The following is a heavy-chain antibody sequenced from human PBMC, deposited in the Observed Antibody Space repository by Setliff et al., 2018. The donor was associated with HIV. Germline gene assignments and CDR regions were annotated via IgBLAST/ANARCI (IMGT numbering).Heavy chain of an antibody. D-gene: IGHD3-10*01. Sequence: SETLSLTCAVYGGAFTGRYWGWVRQPPGKGLEWIGEIDSTGNTNHNPSLKSRVSTSVDMSKEQFSLKLKSVTAADTAVYYCVRVSAFIMSPSFYYYGMDVWGQGTTVTVSS. V-gene: IGHV4-34*01. CDR2: IDSTGNT. CDR1: GGAFTGRY. CDR3: VRVSAFIMSPSFYYYGMDV. J-gene: IGHJ6*02.